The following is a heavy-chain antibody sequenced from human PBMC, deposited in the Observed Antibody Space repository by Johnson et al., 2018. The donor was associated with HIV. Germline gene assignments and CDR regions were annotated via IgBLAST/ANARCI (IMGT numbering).Heavy chain of an antibody. CDR2: IKQDGSET. J-gene: IGHJ3*02. V-gene: IGHV3-7*01. CDR1: GFPFSTYA. D-gene: IGHD6-19*01. CDR3: VSVVRMPFSSDWKAFHI. Sequence: EVQLVESGGGVVQPGRSLRLSCATSGFPFSTYAFHWVRQSPGKGLEWVASIKQDGSETSYVDSVKGRFIISRDNAKNSLFLQMNSLRAGDTALYYCVSVVRMPFSSDWKAFHIWGQGTLVSVSS.